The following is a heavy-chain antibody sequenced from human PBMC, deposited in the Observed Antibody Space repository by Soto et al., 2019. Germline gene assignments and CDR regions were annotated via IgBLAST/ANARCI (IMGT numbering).Heavy chain of an antibody. CDR1: GYTFASYD. D-gene: IGHD2-15*01. CDR3: ARAASYYFDS. Sequence: ASVKVSCKASGYTFASYDMNWVRQATGQGHEWMGRINPNSGNTGYAQKFQGRVTMTRDTSTSTVYMELSSLRSEDTAVYYCARAASYYFDSWGQGTLVTVSS. V-gene: IGHV1-8*01. J-gene: IGHJ4*02. CDR2: INPNSGNT.